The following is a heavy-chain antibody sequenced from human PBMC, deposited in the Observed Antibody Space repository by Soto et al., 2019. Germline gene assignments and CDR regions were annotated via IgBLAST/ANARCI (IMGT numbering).Heavy chain of an antibody. Sequence: QITLKESGPTLVKPTQTLTLTCTFSGFSLSTSGVGVGWIRQPPGKALEWLVLIYWDDDKRYSPSLKSRLTIXKXXSKNQVVLTMTNMDPVDTATYYCAHFAMAPINFDYWGQGTLVTVSS. J-gene: IGHJ4*02. D-gene: IGHD5-12*01. V-gene: IGHV2-5*02. CDR1: GFSLSTSGVG. CDR3: AHFAMAPINFDY. CDR2: IYWDDDK.